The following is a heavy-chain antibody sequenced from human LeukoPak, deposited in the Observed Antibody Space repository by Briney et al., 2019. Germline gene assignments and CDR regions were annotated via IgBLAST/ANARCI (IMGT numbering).Heavy chain of an antibody. CDR3: ARWTSQYYYDSSGYYDDAFDI. CDR1: GYTLTGYY. D-gene: IGHD3-22*01. J-gene: IGHJ3*02. CDR2: INPNSGGT. Sequence: GASVQVSCKASGYTLTGYYMHWVRQAPGQGLEWMGRINPNSGGTNYAQKFQGRVTMTRDTSISTAYMELSRLRSDDTAVYYCARWTSQYYYDSSGYYDDAFDIWGQGTMVTVSS. V-gene: IGHV1-2*06.